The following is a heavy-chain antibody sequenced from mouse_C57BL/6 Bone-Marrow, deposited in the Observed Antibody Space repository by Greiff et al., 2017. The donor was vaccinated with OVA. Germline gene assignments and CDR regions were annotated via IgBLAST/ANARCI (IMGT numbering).Heavy chain of an antibody. CDR3: AIYDYGSSYQGLLDY. CDR2: IGPGSGSS. J-gene: IGHJ2*01. V-gene: IGHV1-77*01. CDR1: GYTFTDYY. Sequence: VQLQQSGAELVKPGASVKISCKASGYTFTDYYINWVKQRPGQGLEWIGKIGPGSGSSYYNEKFKGKATLTADKSSSTAYMQLSSLTSEDSAVYFCAIYDYGSSYQGLLDYWGQGTTLTVSS. D-gene: IGHD1-1*01.